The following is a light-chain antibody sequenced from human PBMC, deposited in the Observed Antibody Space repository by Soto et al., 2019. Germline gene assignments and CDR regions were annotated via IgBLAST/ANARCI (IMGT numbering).Light chain of an antibody. CDR3: SSYTSSSTLV. J-gene: IGLJ2*01. CDR2: EVS. V-gene: IGLV2-14*01. Sequence: QSALTQPASVSGSPGQSITISCTGTSYNYVSWYQQHPGKAPKLMIYEVSNRASGVSNRFSGSKSGNTASLTISGLQAEDEADYYCSSYTSSSTLVFGGGTKVTVL. CDR1: SYNY.